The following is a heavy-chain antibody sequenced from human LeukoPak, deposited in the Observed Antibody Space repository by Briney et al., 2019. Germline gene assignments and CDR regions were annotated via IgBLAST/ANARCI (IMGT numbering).Heavy chain of an antibody. D-gene: IGHD3-10*01. J-gene: IGHJ4*02. CDR1: GFTFSSYA. V-gene: IGHV3-23*01. CDR3: AKAEPSGSYYKRGHYFDY. CDR2: ISGSGGST. Sequence: PGGSLRLSCAASGFTFSSYAMSWVRQAPGKGLEWVSAISGSGGSTYYADSVKGRFTISRDNSKNTLYLQMNSLRAEDTAVYYCAKAEPSGSYYKRGHYFDYWGQGTLVTVSS.